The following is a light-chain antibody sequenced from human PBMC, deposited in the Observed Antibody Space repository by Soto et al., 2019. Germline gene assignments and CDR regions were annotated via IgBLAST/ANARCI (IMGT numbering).Light chain of an antibody. Sequence: DIQMTQSPSSLSASIGDRVTITCQASQDITNFLNWYQQTPGKAPKLLIYAASNLETGVPSRFSGSGSGTDFTFTIRSLQPEDIATYYCQQYDILTTFGQGTRLEIK. V-gene: IGKV1-33*01. CDR3: QQYDILTT. CDR2: AAS. CDR1: QDITNF. J-gene: IGKJ5*01.